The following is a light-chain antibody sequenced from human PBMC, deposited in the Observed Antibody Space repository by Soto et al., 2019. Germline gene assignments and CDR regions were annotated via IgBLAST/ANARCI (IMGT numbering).Light chain of an antibody. V-gene: IGKV3-20*01. CDR3: QQYGTSPRWT. CDR2: GAS. Sequence: IVLTQSPGTLSLSPGERATLSCRASQNIGTDLAWYQHKPGQAPSVLIFGASTRANGVPDRFSGSGSGTDLTLTISRLDPADFAVYYCQQYGTSPRWTFGQGTKVDIK. CDR1: QNIGTD. J-gene: IGKJ1*01.